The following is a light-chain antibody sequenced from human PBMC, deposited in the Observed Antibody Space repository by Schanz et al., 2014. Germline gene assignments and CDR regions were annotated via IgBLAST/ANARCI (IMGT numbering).Light chain of an antibody. J-gene: IGKJ1*01. CDR3: QQYNNWPR. V-gene: IGKV3-15*01. Sequence: EIVLTQSPGTLSLSPGERATLSCRASQSVSTNSLAWYQQKPGQPPRLLIFDASTRASGVPLRFSGSGSGTEFTLTITSLQSEDFAVYYCQQYNNWPRFGQGTKVEIK. CDR1: QSVSTN. CDR2: DAS.